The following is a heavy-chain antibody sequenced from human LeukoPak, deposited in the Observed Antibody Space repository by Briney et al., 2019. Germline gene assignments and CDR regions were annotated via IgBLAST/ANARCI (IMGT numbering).Heavy chain of an antibody. J-gene: IGHJ4*02. CDR2: ISGSGGST. CDR1: GFTFSSYA. D-gene: IGHD3-10*01. CDR3: AKADLVKLGYYGSGSYPLGPLGD. V-gene: IGHV3-23*01. Sequence: HPGGSLRLSCAASGFTFSSYAMSWVRQAPGKGLEWVSVISGSGGSTYYADSVKGRFTISRDNSKNTLYLQMNSLRAEDTAVYYCAKADLVKLGYYGSGSYPLGPLGDWGQGTLVTVSS.